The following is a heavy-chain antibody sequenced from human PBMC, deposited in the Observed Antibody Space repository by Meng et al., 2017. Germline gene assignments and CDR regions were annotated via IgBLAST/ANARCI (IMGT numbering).Heavy chain of an antibody. V-gene: IGHV4-34*01. CDR2: INHSGST. CDR1: GGSFSGYY. CDR3: ARGLGRDGYNSNAFDI. J-gene: IGHJ3*02. Sequence: QVHPRQWGAGLVQPSETLTRTCAFYGGSFSGYYWSWIRQPPGKGLEWIGEINHSGSTNYNPSLKSRVTISVDTSKNQFSLKLSSVTAADTAVYYCARGLGRDGYNSNAFDIWGQGTMVTVSS. D-gene: IGHD5-24*01.